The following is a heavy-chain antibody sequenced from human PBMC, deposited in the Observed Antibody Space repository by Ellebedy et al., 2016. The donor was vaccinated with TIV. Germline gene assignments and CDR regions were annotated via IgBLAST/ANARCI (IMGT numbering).Heavy chain of an antibody. CDR3: AREWSAFDL. Sequence: GESLKISCAASGFTFSSYYMHWVRQAPGKGLVWVSHISSDGSHINYADSVKGRFTISRDNAKNTRYLQMNSLRAEDTAVYYCAREWSAFDLWGQGTMVTVSS. V-gene: IGHV3-74*01. CDR2: ISSDGSHI. D-gene: IGHD3-3*01. J-gene: IGHJ3*01. CDR1: GFTFSSYY.